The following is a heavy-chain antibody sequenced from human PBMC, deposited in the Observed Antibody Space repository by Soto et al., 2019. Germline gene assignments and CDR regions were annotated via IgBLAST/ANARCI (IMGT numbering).Heavy chain of an antibody. Sequence: ETLSLTCAVSGSSISSGCFWGCILQPPGKGLEWIANMYHDGNTHYNPSLKSRVTMSVDTSKNQFSLKLNSVTAADTAVDYCARESYSGYHSYDYWGQGILVIVSS. J-gene: IGHJ4*02. V-gene: IGHV4-38-2*02. CDR2: MYHDGNT. D-gene: IGHD5-12*01. CDR1: GSSISSGCF. CDR3: ARESYSGYHSYDY.